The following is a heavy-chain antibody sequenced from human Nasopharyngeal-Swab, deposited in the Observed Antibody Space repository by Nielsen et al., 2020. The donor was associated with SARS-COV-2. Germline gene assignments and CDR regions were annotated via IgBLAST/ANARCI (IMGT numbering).Heavy chain of an antibody. CDR2: IYGSGST. CDR1: GGSSRNSY. Sequence: SETLSLTCTFSGGSSRNSYWSWLRQPPGKGLEWIGYIYGSGSTTYNPSLKSRVIISVDMSNNQLSLRMTSVTAADTAVYYCARDSLVAGWLGYYFYGMDVWGQGTTVIVSS. V-gene: IGHV4-59*01. J-gene: IGHJ6*02. CDR3: ARDSLVAGWLGYYFYGMDV. D-gene: IGHD3-22*01.